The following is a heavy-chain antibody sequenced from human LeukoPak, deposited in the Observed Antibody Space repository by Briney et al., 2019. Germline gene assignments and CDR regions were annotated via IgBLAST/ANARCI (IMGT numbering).Heavy chain of an antibody. V-gene: IGHV4-61*02. Sequence: SETLSLTCTVSGGSISSGSYYWSWIRQPAGKGLEWIGRIYTRGSTNYNPSLKSRVTISIDTSKNQFSLKLSSVTAADTAVYYCARGYSSGWFKFYFDYWGQGTLVTVSS. CDR3: ARGYSSGWFKFYFDY. J-gene: IGHJ4*02. CDR2: IYTRGST. D-gene: IGHD6-19*01. CDR1: GGSISSGSYY.